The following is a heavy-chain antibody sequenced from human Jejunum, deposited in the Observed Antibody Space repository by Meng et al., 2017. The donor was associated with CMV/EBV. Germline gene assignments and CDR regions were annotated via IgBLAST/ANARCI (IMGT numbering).Heavy chain of an antibody. CDR2: IYSDGGTT. D-gene: IGHD6-13*01. J-gene: IGHJ4*02. CDR1: GITFSSSA. Sequence: SGITFSSSAMTWVRQAPGKGLEWVAVIYSDGGTTDYADSVKGRFTISRDNSKNTLYLQMNSLRAEDTAVYYCAREEGYTRPHYFDYWGQGTLVTVSS. V-gene: IGHV3-23*03. CDR3: AREEGYTRPHYFDY.